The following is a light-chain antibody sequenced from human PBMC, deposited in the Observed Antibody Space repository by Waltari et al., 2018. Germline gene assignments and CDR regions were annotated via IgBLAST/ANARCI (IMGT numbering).Light chain of an antibody. J-gene: IGLJ6*01. V-gene: IGLV8-61*01. Sequence: TVVTQEPSLSVSPGGTVTLTCGLSSCSVSTSNYPSWYQQTPGQAPRTLIYSTNTRPSGVPDRFSGSILGNKAALTITGAQADDESDYYCIFYMGSGIDVFGSGTKLTVL. CDR2: STN. CDR3: IFYMGSGIDV. CDR1: SCSVSTSNY.